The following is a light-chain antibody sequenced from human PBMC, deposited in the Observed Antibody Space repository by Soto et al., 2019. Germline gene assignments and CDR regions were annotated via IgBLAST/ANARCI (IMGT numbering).Light chain of an antibody. CDR1: QSVSDY. Sequence: VLTQSPASLSLSPGDRATLSCRAEQSVSDYVGWSQQKPGQPPRLLFFDASSRASGVPHRFSAGGSGTDFTLIISSLQPEDFAVYYWQQRVNWPPTVGGGTKVEI. V-gene: IGKV3-11*01. CDR3: QQRVNWPPT. CDR2: DAS. J-gene: IGKJ4*02.